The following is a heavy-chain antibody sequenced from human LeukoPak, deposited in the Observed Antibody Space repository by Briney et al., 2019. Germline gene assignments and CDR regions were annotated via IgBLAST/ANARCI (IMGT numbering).Heavy chain of an antibody. Sequence: GGSLRLSCAASGFTFSSYAMSWVRQAPGKGLEWVSCIGGSGGETYYTDSVKGRFTVSRDNSKSTLYLQVNSLRAEDTAVYYCAKGVAAARPHYFDHWGQGTLVTVSS. V-gene: IGHV3-23*01. CDR2: IGGSGGET. J-gene: IGHJ4*02. D-gene: IGHD6-6*01. CDR1: GFTFSSYA. CDR3: AKGVAAARPHYFDH.